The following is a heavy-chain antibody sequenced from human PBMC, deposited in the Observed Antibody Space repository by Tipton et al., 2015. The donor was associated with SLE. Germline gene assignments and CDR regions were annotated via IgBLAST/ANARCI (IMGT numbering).Heavy chain of an antibody. CDR3: AKGSITMIVVARAYAFDI. D-gene: IGHD3-22*01. V-gene: IGHV3-21*04. CDR2: ISSSSSYI. J-gene: IGHJ3*02. CDR1: GFTFSSYA. Sequence: SLRLSCAASGFTFSSYAMSWVRQAPGKGLEWVSSISSSSSYIYYADSVKGRFTISRDNAKNTLYLQMNSLRAEDTAVYYCAKGSITMIVVARAYAFDIWGQGTMVTVSS.